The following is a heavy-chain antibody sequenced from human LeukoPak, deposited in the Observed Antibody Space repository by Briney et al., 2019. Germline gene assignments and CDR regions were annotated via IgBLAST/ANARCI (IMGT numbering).Heavy chain of an antibody. V-gene: IGHV1-2*02. CDR1: GYTFTGDY. D-gene: IGHD3-22*01. CDR2: INPNSGGT. CDR3: ARTYDSSGYYYNWFGP. Sequence: ASVKVSCKASGYTFTGDYMHWVRQAPGHRLEWMGWINPNSGGTNYAQKFQGRVTMTRDTSISTAYMELSRLRSDDTAVYYCARTYDSSGYYYNWFGPWGQGTLVSVSS. J-gene: IGHJ5*02.